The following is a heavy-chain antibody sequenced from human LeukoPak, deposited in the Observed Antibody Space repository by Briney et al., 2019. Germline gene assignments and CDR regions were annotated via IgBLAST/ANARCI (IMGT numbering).Heavy chain of an antibody. Sequence: PGRSLRLSCAASGFIFSNYGMHWVRQAPGKGLEWVGIIRNDGSRKDYGDSVKGRFTISRDNSKNTLYMQMNTLRVEDTALYYCAKGGIEVGHPAGLYFFDSWGQGTLVTVSS. V-gene: IGHV3-33*06. D-gene: IGHD6-19*01. CDR2: IRNDGSRK. J-gene: IGHJ4*02. CDR3: AKGGIEVGHPAGLYFFDS. CDR1: GFIFSNYG.